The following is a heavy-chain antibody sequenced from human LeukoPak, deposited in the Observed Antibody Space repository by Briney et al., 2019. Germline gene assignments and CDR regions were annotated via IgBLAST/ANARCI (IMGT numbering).Heavy chain of an antibody. V-gene: IGHV3-23*01. CDR2: ISGSGGST. CDR1: GFTFSSYA. CDR3: AKAMYYYDSSGLSWFAP. Sequence: GGSLRLSCAASGFTFSSYAMSWVRQAPGKGLEWVSAISGSGGSTYYADSVKGRFTISRDNSKNTLYLQMNSLRAEDTAVYYCAKAMYYYDSSGLSWFAPWGQGTLVTVSS. D-gene: IGHD3-22*01. J-gene: IGHJ5*02.